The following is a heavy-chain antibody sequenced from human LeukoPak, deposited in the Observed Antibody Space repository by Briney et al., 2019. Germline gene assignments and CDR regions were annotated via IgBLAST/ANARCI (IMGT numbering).Heavy chain of an antibody. CDR1: GYTFTDYW. Sequence: GESLKISCKGSGYTFTDYWIGWVRQMPGKGLEWMGIIYPGDSDTRYSPSFQGQVTISADKSISTAYLQWSSLKASDTAMYYCARQSSSSWSSSQGAFDIWGQGTMVTVSS. D-gene: IGHD6-13*01. V-gene: IGHV5-51*01. CDR3: ARQSSSSWSSSQGAFDI. J-gene: IGHJ3*02. CDR2: IYPGDSDT.